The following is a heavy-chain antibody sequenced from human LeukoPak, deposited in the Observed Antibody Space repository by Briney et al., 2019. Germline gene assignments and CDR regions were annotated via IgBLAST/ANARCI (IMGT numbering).Heavy chain of an antibody. D-gene: IGHD3-10*01. CDR1: GGSISSRSYY. Sequence: PSETLSLTCNVYGGSISSRSYYWGWVRQPPGKGLEWIGSMHYSGSTYYNPSLKSRVTISIDTSENQFSLKLSSVTAADTAVYYCARRASGSYSNFDYWGQGTLVTVSS. V-gene: IGHV4-39*01. CDR3: ARRASGSYSNFDY. J-gene: IGHJ4*02. CDR2: MHYSGST.